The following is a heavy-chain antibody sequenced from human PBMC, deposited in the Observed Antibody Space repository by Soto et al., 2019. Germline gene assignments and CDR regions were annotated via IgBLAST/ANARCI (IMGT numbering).Heavy chain of an antibody. CDR1: GFTFSSYA. D-gene: IGHD2-2*02. CDR3: AKRRGGYQLLYIFFDY. Sequence: GGSLRLSCAASGFTFSSYAMSWVRQAPGKGLEWVSAISGSGGSTYYADSVKGRFTISRDNSRNTLYLQMNSLSAEDTAVYYCAKRRGGYQLLYIFFDYWGQGTLVTVSS. J-gene: IGHJ4*02. CDR2: ISGSGGST. V-gene: IGHV3-23*01.